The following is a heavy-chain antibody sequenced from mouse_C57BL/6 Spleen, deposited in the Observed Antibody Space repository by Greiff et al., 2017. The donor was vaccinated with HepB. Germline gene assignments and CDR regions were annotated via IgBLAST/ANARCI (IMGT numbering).Heavy chain of an antibody. CDR2: INPSSGYT. CDR1: GYTFTSYT. V-gene: IGHV1-4*01. CDR3: ARGWGSSPFAY. Sequence: VQLQQSGAELARPGASVKMSCKASGYTFTSYTMHWVKQRPGQGLEWIGYINPSSGYTKYNQKFKDKATLTAYKSSSTAYMQLSSLTSEDSAVYYCARGWGSSPFAYWGQGTLVTVSA. D-gene: IGHD1-1*01. J-gene: IGHJ3*01.